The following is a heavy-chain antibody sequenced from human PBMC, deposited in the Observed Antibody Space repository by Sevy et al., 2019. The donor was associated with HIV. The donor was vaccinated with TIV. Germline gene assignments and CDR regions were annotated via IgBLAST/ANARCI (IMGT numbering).Heavy chain of an antibody. CDR2: ISAYNGNT. CDR3: ASVPKRMATAHYYYYMDV. Sequence: ASVKVSCKASGYTFTSYGISWVRQAPGQGLEWMGWISAYNGNTNYAQKLQGRVTMTTDTSTSTVYMELRSLRSDDTAVYYCASVPKRMATAHYYYYMDVWGKGTTVTVSS. J-gene: IGHJ6*03. CDR1: GYTFTSYG. D-gene: IGHD5-12*01. V-gene: IGHV1-18*04.